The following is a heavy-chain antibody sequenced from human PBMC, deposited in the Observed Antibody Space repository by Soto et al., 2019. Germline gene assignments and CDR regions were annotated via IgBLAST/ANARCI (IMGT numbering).Heavy chain of an antibody. CDR3: ARDFYVSGEYYFDY. CDR1: GYTFTSYG. CDR2: ISAYNGNT. J-gene: IGHJ4*02. V-gene: IGHV1-18*04. D-gene: IGHD5-12*01. Sequence: ASVKVSCKASGYTFTSYGISWVRQAPGQGLEWMGWISAYNGNTNYAQKLQGRVTMTTDTPTSTAYMELRSLRSDDTAVYYCARDFYVSGEYYFDYWGQGTLVTVSS.